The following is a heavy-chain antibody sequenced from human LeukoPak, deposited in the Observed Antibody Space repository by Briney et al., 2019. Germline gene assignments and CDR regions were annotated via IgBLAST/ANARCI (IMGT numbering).Heavy chain of an antibody. CDR2: INTNTGNP. V-gene: IGHV7-4-1*02. J-gene: IGHJ6*03. Sequence: GASVKVSCKASGYTFTTSGIHWVRQAPGRGLEWMGWINTNTGNPTFAQALPGRFVFSLDTSVSTAYLQISSLKAEDTAVYYCARGHMINYYYMDVWGQGTTVTVSS. CDR3: ARGHMINYYYMDV. CDR1: GYTFTTSG. D-gene: IGHD3-16*01.